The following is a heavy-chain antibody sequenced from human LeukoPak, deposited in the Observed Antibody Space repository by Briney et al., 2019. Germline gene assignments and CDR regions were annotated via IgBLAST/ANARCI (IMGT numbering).Heavy chain of an antibody. CDR3: ARVGVSYFDY. D-gene: IGHD2-21*01. Sequence: PGGSLRLSCAASGFTFSSYEMNWVRQAPGKGLEWVSYISSSGSTIYYADSVKGRFTISGDNAKNSLYLQMNSLRAEDTAVYYCARVGVSYFDYWGQGTLVTVSS. CDR1: GFTFSSYE. V-gene: IGHV3-48*03. J-gene: IGHJ4*02. CDR2: ISSSGSTI.